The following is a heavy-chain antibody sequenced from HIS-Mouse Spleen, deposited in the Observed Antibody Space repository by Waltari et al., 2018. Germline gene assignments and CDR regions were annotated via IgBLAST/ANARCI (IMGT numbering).Heavy chain of an antibody. CDR2: IKQDGSEK. D-gene: IGHD3-10*01. J-gene: IGHJ6*02. CDR3: ARAKNVVRPFYGMDV. CDR1: GFTFSSYW. V-gene: IGHV3-7*01. Sequence: EVQLVESGGGLVQPGGSLRLSCAASGFTFSSYWMSWVRQAPGKGLEWVANIKQDGSEKYYVDSVKGRFTISRDNAKNSLYLQMNSLRAEDTAVYYCARAKNVVRPFYGMDVWGQGTTVTVSS.